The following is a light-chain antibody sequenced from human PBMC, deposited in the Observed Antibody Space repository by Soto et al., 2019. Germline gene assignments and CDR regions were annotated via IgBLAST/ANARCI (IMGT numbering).Light chain of an antibody. CDR3: QQYNNYPLT. V-gene: IGKV1-5*03. CDR2: KAS. J-gene: IGKJ5*01. Sequence: DIQMTQSPFTLSASVGDRVTITCRASQSISTLLAWYQQKPGRAPTLLIYKASTLESGVPSRFSGSGSGTEFTLTISSLQPDDFATYFCQQYNNYPLTFGQGTRLEIK. CDR1: QSISTL.